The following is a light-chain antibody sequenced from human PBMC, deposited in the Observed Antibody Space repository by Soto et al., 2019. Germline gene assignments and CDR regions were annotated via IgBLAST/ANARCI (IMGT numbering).Light chain of an antibody. J-gene: IGKJ2*01. CDR3: QQYGRSPPYT. Sequence: EDVLTQSPGTLSLSPGERATLSCSASQSVSNNYLAWYRQKPGQSPKLLVFGSSDRATGIPDRFSGSWSGTDFTLTISSLEAEDFAVYYCQQYGRSPPYTFRQRTKLEIK. CDR2: GSS. CDR1: QSVSNNY. V-gene: IGKV3-20*01.